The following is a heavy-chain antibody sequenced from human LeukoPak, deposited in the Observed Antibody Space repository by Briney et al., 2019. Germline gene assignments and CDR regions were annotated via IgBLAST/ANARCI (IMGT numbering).Heavy chain of an antibody. J-gene: IGHJ4*02. Sequence: ASVKVSCKASGYTFTSYAMHWVRQAPGQRLEWMGWINAGNGNTKYSQEFQGRVTITRDTSASTAYMELSSLRSEDMAVYYCARDEGSGWDGPFDYWGQGTLVTVSS. D-gene: IGHD6-19*01. CDR2: INAGNGNT. V-gene: IGHV1-3*03. CDR3: ARDEGSGWDGPFDY. CDR1: GYTFTSYA.